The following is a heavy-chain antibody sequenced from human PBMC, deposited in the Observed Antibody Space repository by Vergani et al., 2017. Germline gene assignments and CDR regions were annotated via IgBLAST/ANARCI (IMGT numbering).Heavy chain of an antibody. CDR3: ARWGTMVVVPASPSGDD. V-gene: IGHV3-7*01. J-gene: IGHJ4*02. D-gene: IGHD2-2*01. CDR2: IKQDGSEK. CDR1: GFTFSSYW. Sequence: EVQLVESGGGLVQPGGSLRLSCAASGFTFSSYWMSWVRQAPGKGLEWVANIKQDGSEKYYVDSVKGRFTISRDNAKNSLYLQMNSLRAEDTAVYYCARWGTMVVVPASPSGDDWGQGTLVTVSS.